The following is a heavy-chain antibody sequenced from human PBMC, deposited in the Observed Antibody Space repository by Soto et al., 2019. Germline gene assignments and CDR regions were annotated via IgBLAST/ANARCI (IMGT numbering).Heavy chain of an antibody. Sequence: GGSLRLSCAASGFTFSSYNMNWVRQAPGKGLEWVSSISSSSSCTYYADSVKGRFTISSDKSKNTLYLQMNSLRAEDTAVYYCASYVPRAVDHAFDIWGQGTMVTVSS. CDR2: ISSSSSCT. CDR3: ASYVPRAVDHAFDI. J-gene: IGHJ3*02. D-gene: IGHD3-10*02. V-gene: IGHV3-21*01. CDR1: GFTFSSYN.